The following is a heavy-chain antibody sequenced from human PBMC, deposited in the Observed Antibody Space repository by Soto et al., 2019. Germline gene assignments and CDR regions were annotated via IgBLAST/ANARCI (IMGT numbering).Heavy chain of an antibody. CDR1: GFTFSSYA. V-gene: IGHV3-30-3*01. CDR2: ISYDGSNK. Sequence: QVQLVESGGGVAQPGRSLRLSCAASGFTFSSYAMHWVRQAPGKGLEWVAVISYDGSNKYYADSVKGRFTISRDNSKNTLYLQMNSLRAEDTAVYYCARELDPNWNYGHGMDVWGQGTTVTVSS. CDR3: ARELDPNWNYGHGMDV. D-gene: IGHD1-7*01. J-gene: IGHJ6*02.